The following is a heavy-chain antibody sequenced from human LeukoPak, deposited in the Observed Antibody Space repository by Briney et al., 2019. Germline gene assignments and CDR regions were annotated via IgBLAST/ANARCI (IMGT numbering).Heavy chain of an antibody. CDR3: ARAKYSSSWQVDY. V-gene: IGHV4-34*01. D-gene: IGHD6-13*01. CDR2: INHSGST. Sequence: SETLSLTCAVHGDSLSDDYWSWIRQPPGKGLEWIGEINHSGSTNYNPSLKSRVTISVDTSKNQFSLKLSSVTAADTAVYYCARAKYSSSWQVDYWGQGTLVTVSS. CDR1: GDSLSDDY. J-gene: IGHJ4*02.